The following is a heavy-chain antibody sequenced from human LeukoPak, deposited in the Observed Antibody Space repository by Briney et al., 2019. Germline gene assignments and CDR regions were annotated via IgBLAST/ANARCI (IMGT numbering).Heavy chain of an antibody. Sequence: GGSLRLSCAASGFTFSNFDMHWVRQAPGEGLEWVAVIWYDGSKEYHADSLKGRFTIARDNAKNSLYLQMNSLRAEDTAVYYCARSSSEAIDIWGQGTMVTVSS. CDR1: GFTFSNFD. V-gene: IGHV3-33*08. CDR3: ARSSSEAIDI. CDR2: IWYDGSKE. J-gene: IGHJ3*02.